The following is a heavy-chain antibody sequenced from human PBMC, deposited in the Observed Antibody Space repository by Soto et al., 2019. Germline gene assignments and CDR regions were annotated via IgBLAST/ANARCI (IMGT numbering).Heavy chain of an antibody. D-gene: IGHD1-1*01. V-gene: IGHV3-7*01. CDR3: ARVYDPRVPFDY. J-gene: IGHJ4*02. Sequence: GSLRLSCAASGFTFSSYWMSWVRQAPGKGLEWVANIEQDGSEKYYVDSVKGRFTISRDNAKNSLYLQMNSLRAEDTAVYYCARVYDPRVPFDYWGQGTLVTVSS. CDR2: IEQDGSEK. CDR1: GFTFSSYW.